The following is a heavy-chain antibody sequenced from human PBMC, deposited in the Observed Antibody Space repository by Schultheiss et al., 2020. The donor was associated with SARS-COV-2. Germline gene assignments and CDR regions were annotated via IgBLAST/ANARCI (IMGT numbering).Heavy chain of an antibody. V-gene: IGHV4-4*02. D-gene: IGHD3-10*01. CDR3: ARDGGSRITMVRGTTNYYYYGMDV. Sequence: SETLSLTCAVSGGSISSSNWWSWVRQPPGKGLEWIGEIYHSGSTNYNPSLKSRVTISVDKSKNQFSLKLSSVTAADTAVYYCARDGGSRITMVRGTTNYYYYGMDVWGQGTTVTVSS. CDR2: IYHSGST. J-gene: IGHJ6*02. CDR1: GGSISSSNW.